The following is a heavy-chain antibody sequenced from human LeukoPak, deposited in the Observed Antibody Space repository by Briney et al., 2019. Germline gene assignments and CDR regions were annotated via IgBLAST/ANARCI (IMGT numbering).Heavy chain of an antibody. D-gene: IGHD2-2*01. J-gene: IGHJ6*02. CDR1: GFTFSSYE. CDR3: ARDRGYCSSTSCYYYGMDV. Sequence: GGSLRLSCAASGFTFSSYEMNWVRQAPGKGLEWVSYISSSGSTIYYADSVKGRFTISRDNAKNSLYLQMNSLRAGDTAVYYCARDRGYCSSTSCYYYGMDVWGQGTRSPSP. V-gene: IGHV3-48*03. CDR2: ISSSGSTI.